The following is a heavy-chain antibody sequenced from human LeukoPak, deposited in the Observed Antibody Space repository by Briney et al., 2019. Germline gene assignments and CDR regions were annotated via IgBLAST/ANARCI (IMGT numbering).Heavy chain of an antibody. D-gene: IGHD3-3*01. CDR3: ARTYYDSWSGLTAFDY. V-gene: IGHV3-74*01. J-gene: IGHJ4*02. CDR1: GFTFSSYW. CDR2: INSDGSST. Sequence: PGGSLRLSCAASGFTFSSYWMHWVRQAPGKGLVWVSRINSDGSSTSYADSMKGRFTISRDNAKNTLYLQMNSLRAEDTAVYYCARTYYDSWSGLTAFDYWGQGTLVTVSS.